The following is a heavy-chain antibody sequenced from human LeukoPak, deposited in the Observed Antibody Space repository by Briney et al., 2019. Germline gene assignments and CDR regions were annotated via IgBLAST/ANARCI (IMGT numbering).Heavy chain of an antibody. J-gene: IGHJ4*02. CDR1: GFTFSRHG. Sequence: GGSLRLSCAAAGFTFSRHGMHWVRQAPGKGREWVAVISFDGSNKHYADSVKGRFTISRDNSKNTVYLQMNSLRAEDTAMYYCAKDLRFCSGGSCYGFDYWGQGNLVTVSS. CDR2: ISFDGSNK. V-gene: IGHV3-30*18. CDR3: AKDLRFCSGGSCYGFDY. D-gene: IGHD2-15*01.